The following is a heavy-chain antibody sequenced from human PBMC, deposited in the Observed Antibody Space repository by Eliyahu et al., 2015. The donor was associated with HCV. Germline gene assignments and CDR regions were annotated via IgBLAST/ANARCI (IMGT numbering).Heavy chain of an antibody. CDR1: GDSVRSHY. Sequence: QVQLQESGPGVVKPSETLSLTCTVSGDSVRSHYWSWIRQPPGKGLEWIGYIFYSGRTNYNPSVKSRVTISVDTPKNQLSLTLSSVTAADTAVYYCARGPVVVVPARAAFDIWGQGTMVSVSS. D-gene: IGHD2-15*01. CDR3: ARGPVVVVPARAAFDI. J-gene: IGHJ3*02. CDR2: IFYSGRT. V-gene: IGHV4-59*02.